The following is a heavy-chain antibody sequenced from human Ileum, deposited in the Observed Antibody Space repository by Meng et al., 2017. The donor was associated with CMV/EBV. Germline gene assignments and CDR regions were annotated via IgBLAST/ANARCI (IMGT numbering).Heavy chain of an antibody. D-gene: IGHD1-26*01. CDR3: ARGEGAGATPFDYYYYYGMDV. V-gene: IGHV1-69*05. Sequence: SVKVSCKASGYSFSRYGISWVRQAPGQGLEWMGGIIPIFGTANYAQKFQGRVTITTDESTSTAYMELSSLRSEDTAVYYCARGEGAGATPFDYYYYYGMDVWGQGTTVTVSS. CDR1: GYSFSRYG. J-gene: IGHJ6*02. CDR2: IIPIFGTA.